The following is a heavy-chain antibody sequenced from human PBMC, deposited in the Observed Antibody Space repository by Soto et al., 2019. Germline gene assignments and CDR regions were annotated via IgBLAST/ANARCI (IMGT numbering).Heavy chain of an antibody. CDR2: ISSSSSYI. J-gene: IGHJ5*02. V-gene: IGHV3-21*01. CDR1: GFTFSSYS. CDR3: ARDSSSWSPLWFDP. Sequence: GSLRLSCAASGFTFSSYSMNWVRQAPGKGLEWVSSISSSSSYIYYADSVKGRFTISRDNAKNSLYLQMNSLRAEDTAVYYCARDSSSWSPLWFDPWGQGTLVTVSS. D-gene: IGHD6-13*01.